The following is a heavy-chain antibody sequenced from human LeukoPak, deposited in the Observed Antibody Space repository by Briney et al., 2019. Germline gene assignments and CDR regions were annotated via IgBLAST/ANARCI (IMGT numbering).Heavy chain of an antibody. CDR2: INHNSGGT. V-gene: IGHV1-2*02. CDR1: GYTFTGYY. D-gene: IGHD3-3*01. CDR3: ARDHDLWSGYDQFDP. J-gene: IGHJ5*02. Sequence: GASVKVSCKASGYTFTGYYMHWVRQAPGHGLEWMGWINHNSGGTNYAQKFQGRVTMTRDTSISTAYMELSRLRSDDTAVYYCARDHDLWSGYDQFDPWGQGTLVTVSS.